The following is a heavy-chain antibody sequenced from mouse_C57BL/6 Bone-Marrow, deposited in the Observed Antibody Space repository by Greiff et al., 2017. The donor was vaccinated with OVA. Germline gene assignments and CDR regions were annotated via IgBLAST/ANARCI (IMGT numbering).Heavy chain of an antibody. Sequence: QVQLQQPGAELVKPGASVKMSCKASGYTFTNYWITWVKQRPGQGLEWIGDIYPGSGSTNYNEKFKSKATLTVDTSSSTAYMQLSSLTSEDSAVYYCARRQLRLRQFAYWGQGTLVTVSA. CDR3: ARRQLRLRQFAY. J-gene: IGHJ3*01. CDR2: IYPGSGST. D-gene: IGHD3-2*02. CDR1: GYTFTNYW. V-gene: IGHV1-55*01.